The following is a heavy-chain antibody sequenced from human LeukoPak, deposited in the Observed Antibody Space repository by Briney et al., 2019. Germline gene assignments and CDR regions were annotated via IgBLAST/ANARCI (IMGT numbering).Heavy chain of an antibody. CDR3: ARGVVAAAGRTFDF. V-gene: IGHV1-2*02. CDR2: INPNSGGT. D-gene: IGHD6-13*01. Sequence: ASVKVSCKTSGYIFTDYYIHWVRQARGQGLEWMGWINPNSGGTYFAQKFEARVTLTRDTSINTAYMEMRGLTSDDTAVYYCARGVVAAAGRTFDFRGQGTLVTVSS. CDR1: GYIFTDYY. J-gene: IGHJ4*02.